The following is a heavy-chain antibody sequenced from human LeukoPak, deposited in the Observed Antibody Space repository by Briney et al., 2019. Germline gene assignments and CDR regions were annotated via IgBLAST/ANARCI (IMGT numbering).Heavy chain of an antibody. D-gene: IGHD2-15*01. Sequence: GGSLRLSCVVSGFTFSSYSMNWVRHAPGKGLESVSSISSSSSYIYYADSVNGRLNISRDNAKNTLYLQMNSLRAEDTAVYYCARGSSVVALDWGQGTLVTVSS. V-gene: IGHV3-21*01. CDR3: ARGSSVVALD. CDR1: GFTFSSYS. CDR2: ISSSSSYI. J-gene: IGHJ4*02.